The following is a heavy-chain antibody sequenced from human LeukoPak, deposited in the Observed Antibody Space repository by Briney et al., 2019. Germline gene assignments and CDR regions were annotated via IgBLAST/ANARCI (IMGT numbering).Heavy chain of an antibody. V-gene: IGHV3-30*02. Sequence: GGSLRLSCAASGFTFSTYGMHWVRQAPGKGLEWVAFIRYDGSNINYADSVKGRFTISRDNSKNTLYLQMSSLRDEDAAMYYCAKDLNGYFDYWGQGTLVTVSS. CDR2: IRYDGSNI. J-gene: IGHJ4*02. CDR1: GFTFSTYG. CDR3: AKDLNGYFDY.